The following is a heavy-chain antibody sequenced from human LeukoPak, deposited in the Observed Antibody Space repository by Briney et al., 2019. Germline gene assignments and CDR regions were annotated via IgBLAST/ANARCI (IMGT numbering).Heavy chain of an antibody. Sequence: SETLSLTCTVSGGSISSGGYYWSWIRQHPGKGLEWTGYIYYSGSTYYNPSLKSRVTISVDTSKNQFSLKLSSVTAADTAVYYCARVPLMLGYCTNGVCPSGYFQHWGQGTLVTVSS. CDR2: IYYSGST. CDR3: ARVPLMLGYCTNGVCPSGYFQH. CDR1: GGSISSGGYY. D-gene: IGHD2-8*01. V-gene: IGHV4-31*03. J-gene: IGHJ1*01.